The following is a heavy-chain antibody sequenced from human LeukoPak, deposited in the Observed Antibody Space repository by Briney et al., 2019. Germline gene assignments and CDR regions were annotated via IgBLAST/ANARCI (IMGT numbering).Heavy chain of an antibody. V-gene: IGHV4-38-2*02. CDR2: IYHSGST. Sequence: SETLSLTCTVSGYSISSGYYWGWIRQPPGKGLEWIGSIYHSGSTYYNPSLKSRVTISLNTSKNQFSLKLSSVTAADTAVYYCARTFGSGWHYGIFDYWGQGTLVTVSS. CDR3: ARTFGSGWHYGIFDY. CDR1: GYSISSGYY. D-gene: IGHD6-19*01. J-gene: IGHJ4*02.